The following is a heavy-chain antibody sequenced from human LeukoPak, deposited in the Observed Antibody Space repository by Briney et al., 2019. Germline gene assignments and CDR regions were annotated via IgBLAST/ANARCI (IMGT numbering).Heavy chain of an antibody. CDR2: VDGSGEST. D-gene: IGHD3-3*01. V-gene: IGHV3-23*01. Sequence: GGSLRLSCAASGFPFSNYAMSWVRQTPGKGLEFVSVVDGSGESTYYADSVKGRFTISRDNSKNTLYLQMNSLRAEDTAVYYCAKIQRDYDFWGGYPDAFDIWGQGTMVTVSS. CDR3: AKIQRDYDFWGGYPDAFDI. J-gene: IGHJ3*02. CDR1: GFPFSNYA.